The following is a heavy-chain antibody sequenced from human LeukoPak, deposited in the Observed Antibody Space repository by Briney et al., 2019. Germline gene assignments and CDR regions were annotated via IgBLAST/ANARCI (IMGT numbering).Heavy chain of an antibody. CDR1: GVTFSSCA. J-gene: IGHJ5*02. CDR3: VYCSGGSCFASNWFDP. D-gene: IGHD2-15*01. V-gene: IGHV1-69*04. Sequence: SVKVSCKASGVTFSSCAINWVRQAPGQGLEWMGRIIPSLDVANYAQKFQGRVTITAYKSTSTVYMELSSLKYEDTAVYYCVYCSGGSCFASNWFDPWGQGTPVTVSS. CDR2: IIPSLDVA.